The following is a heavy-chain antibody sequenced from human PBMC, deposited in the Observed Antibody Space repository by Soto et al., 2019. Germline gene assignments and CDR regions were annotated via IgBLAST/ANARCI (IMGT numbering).Heavy chain of an antibody. Sequence: QVQLVQSGAEVKKPGSSVKVSCKASGGTFSSYAISWVRQAPGQGLEWMGGIIPIFGTANYAQKFQGRVTITADESTSTAYMELSSLRYEDKAVYYCAREGGITMIVVVNNAFDIWGQGTMVTVSS. CDR1: GGTFSSYA. V-gene: IGHV1-69*01. CDR2: IIPIFGTA. J-gene: IGHJ3*02. D-gene: IGHD3-22*01. CDR3: AREGGITMIVVVNNAFDI.